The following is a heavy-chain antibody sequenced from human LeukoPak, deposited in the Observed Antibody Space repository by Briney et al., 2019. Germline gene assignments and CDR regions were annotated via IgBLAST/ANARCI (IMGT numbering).Heavy chain of an antibody. J-gene: IGHJ4*02. CDR3: ATIGGASDLYYFDY. CDR1: GYTLTELS. CDR2: FDPEDGET. V-gene: IGHV1-24*01. Sequence: ASVKVSCKVSGYTLTELSMHWVRQAPGKGLEWMGGFDPEDGETIYAQKFQGRVTMTEDTSTDTAYMGLSSLRSEDTAVYYCATIGGASDLYYFDYWGQGTLVTVSS. D-gene: IGHD1-26*01.